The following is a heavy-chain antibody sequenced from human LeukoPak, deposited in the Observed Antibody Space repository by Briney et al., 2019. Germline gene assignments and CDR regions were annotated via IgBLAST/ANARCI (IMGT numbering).Heavy chain of an antibody. J-gene: IGHJ3*02. Sequence: PGGSLRLSCAASGFTVSSNYMSWVRQAPGKGLEWVSVIYSGGSTYYADSVKGRFTISRDNSKNTLYLQMNSLRAEDTAVYYCAREAVVTRDAFDIWGQGTMVIVSS. CDR1: GFTVSSNY. D-gene: IGHD2-21*02. CDR3: AREAVVTRDAFDI. V-gene: IGHV3-66*01. CDR2: IYSGGST.